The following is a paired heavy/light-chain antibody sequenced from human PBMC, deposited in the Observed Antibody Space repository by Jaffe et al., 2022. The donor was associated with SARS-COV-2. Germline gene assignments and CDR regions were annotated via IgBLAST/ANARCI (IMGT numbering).Light chain of an antibody. CDR3: SSRDSRGNHYV. CDR2: GKN. CDR1: GLRSYY. Sequence: SSELTQDPAVSVALGQTVTFTCQGGGLRSYYASWYQQKPGQAPLLVIYGKNSRPSGIPDRFSGSNSGDTASLTITGAQAEDEADYYCSSRDSRGNHYVFGPGTKLTVL. J-gene: IGLJ1*01. V-gene: IGLV3-19*01.
Heavy chain of an antibody. D-gene: IGHD5-12*01. J-gene: IGHJ4*02. CDR2: VSSGGTYI. Sequence: EVQLVESGGGLVKPGGSLRLSCVASGFTFSAYDVSWVRQAPGKGLEWVSSVSSGGTYIYDADSVKGRFTVSRDNAKNSVFLQMNSLRPEDTAVYYCARENSGYHPFFDYWGQGTLVAVSS. CDR1: GFTFSAYD. CDR3: ARENSGYHPFFDY. V-gene: IGHV3-21*06.